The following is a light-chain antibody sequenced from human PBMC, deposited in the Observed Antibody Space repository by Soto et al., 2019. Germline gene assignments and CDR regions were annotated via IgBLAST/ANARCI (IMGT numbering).Light chain of an antibody. Sequence: QSVLTQPPSASGTPGQRVTISCSGGASNIGSKAVDWYQHLPGTAPKLLIHRTFQRPSGVPARFSGSKSDTSASLAISGLQYEDEADYYCAAWDDTLDEYVFGNGTKVTVL. J-gene: IGLJ1*01. CDR2: RTF. CDR3: AAWDDTLDEYV. CDR1: ASNIGSKA. V-gene: IGLV1-44*01.